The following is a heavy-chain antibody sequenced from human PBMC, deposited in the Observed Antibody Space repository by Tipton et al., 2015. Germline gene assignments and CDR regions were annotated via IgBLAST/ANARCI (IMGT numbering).Heavy chain of an antibody. CDR1: GYTFTGYL. CDR3: AREAPAIGDFDY. V-gene: IGHV1-2*02. J-gene: IGHJ4*02. CDR2: LNPNNGDT. Sequence: QLVQSGAEVKKPGASVKVSCKASGYTFTGYLLHWVRQATGQGLEYMGCLNPNNGDTNYAQKFQGRITVTRDTSISTAYVELSSLRSDDTAVYFCAREAPAIGDFDYWGQGTLVTVSS. D-gene: IGHD3-16*01.